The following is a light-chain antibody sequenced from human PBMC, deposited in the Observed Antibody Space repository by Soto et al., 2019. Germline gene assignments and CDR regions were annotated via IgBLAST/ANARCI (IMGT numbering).Light chain of an antibody. J-gene: IGKJ1*01. CDR1: QSISNY. CDR3: QQSYSSPPT. V-gene: IGKV1-39*01. Sequence: DIQMTQSPSSLSASVGDRVTVSCRASQSISNYLYWYQQKPGKAPKLLIFAASSLQSGVPSRFSGSRSGPDFTLTISSLQPEDFATYYCQQSYSSPPTFGQGTKVDIK. CDR2: AAS.